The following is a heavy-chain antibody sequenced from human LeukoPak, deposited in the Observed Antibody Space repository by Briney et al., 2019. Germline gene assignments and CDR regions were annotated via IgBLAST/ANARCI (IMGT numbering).Heavy chain of an antibody. CDR1: GFTFSSYG. V-gene: IGHV3-30*18. Sequence: GRSLRLSCAASGFTFSSYGMHWVRQAPGKGLEWVAVISYDGSNKYYADSVKGRFTISRDNSKNTLYLQMNSLRAEDTAVYYCAKAMSRSYGYLGYWGQGTLVTVSS. D-gene: IGHD5-18*01. CDR2: ISYDGSNK. CDR3: AKAMSRSYGYLGY. J-gene: IGHJ4*02.